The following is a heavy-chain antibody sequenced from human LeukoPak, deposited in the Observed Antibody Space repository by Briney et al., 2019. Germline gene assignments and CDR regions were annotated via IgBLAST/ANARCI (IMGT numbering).Heavy chain of an antibody. CDR1: GYTLTELS. V-gene: IGHV1-24*01. CDR2: FDPEDGET. Sequence: GASVKVPCKVSGYTLTELSMHWVRQAPGKGLEWMGGFDPEDGETIYAQKFQGRVTMTEDTSTDTAYMELSSLRSEDTAVYYCARGPPGITGTTWFKGMVDPWGQGTLVTVSS. D-gene: IGHD1-20*01. J-gene: IGHJ5*02. CDR3: ARGPPGITGTTWFKGMVDP.